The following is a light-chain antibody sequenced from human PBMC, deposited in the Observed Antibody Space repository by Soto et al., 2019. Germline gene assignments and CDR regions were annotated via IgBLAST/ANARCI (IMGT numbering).Light chain of an antibody. J-gene: IGLJ2*01. Sequence: QSALTQPASVSGSPGQSITISCTGTSSDVGSYNLVSWYQQHPGKAPKLMIYEGSKRPSGVSNRFSGSKSGNTASLTISGLQAEDEADHYCCSYAGSSTFHVVFGGGTQLTVL. CDR3: CSYAGSSTFHVV. CDR2: EGS. V-gene: IGLV2-23*03. CDR1: SSDVGSYNL.